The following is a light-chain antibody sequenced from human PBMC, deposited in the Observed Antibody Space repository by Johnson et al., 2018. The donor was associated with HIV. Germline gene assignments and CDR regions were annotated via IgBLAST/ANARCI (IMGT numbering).Light chain of an antibody. J-gene: IGLJ1*01. Sequence: QSVLTQSPSVSAAPGQKVTISCSGNTCDIGNNYVSCHQQLTGTAPKLLIHDNNKRPSGIPDRISGSKSGTSATLGLTGLQPVDESGYYCATWDSRLTAYVFGTGTKVTVL. CDR3: ATWDSRLTAYV. V-gene: IGLV1-51*01. CDR2: DNN. CDR1: TCDIGNNY.